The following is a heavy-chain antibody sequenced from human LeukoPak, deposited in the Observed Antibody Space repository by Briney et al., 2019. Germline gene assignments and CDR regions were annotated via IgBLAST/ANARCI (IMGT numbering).Heavy chain of an antibody. CDR1: GFTFSSYA. J-gene: IGHJ4*02. Sequence: GGSLRLSCAASGFTFSSYAMSWVRQAPGKGLEWVSAISGSGGNTYYADSVKGRFTISRDNSKNTLYLQMNSLRAEDTAVYYCAKGPPSGYSSGLYFDYWGQGTLVTVSS. CDR2: ISGSGGNT. CDR3: AKGPPSGYSSGLYFDY. V-gene: IGHV3-23*01. D-gene: IGHD6-19*01.